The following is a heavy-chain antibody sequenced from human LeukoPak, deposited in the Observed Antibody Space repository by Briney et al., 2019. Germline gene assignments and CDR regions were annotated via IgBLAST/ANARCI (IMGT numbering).Heavy chain of an antibody. CDR1: GYTFTGYY. Sequence: ASVKVSCKASGYTFTGYYVHWVRQAPGQGLEWMGWINPNSGGTNYAQKFQGRVTMTRDMSTSTVYMELSSLRSEDTAVYYCASRRGYSSSWSPYYFDYWGQGTLVTVSS. J-gene: IGHJ4*02. D-gene: IGHD6-13*01. CDR2: INPNSGGT. V-gene: IGHV1-2*02. CDR3: ASRRGYSSSWSPYYFDY.